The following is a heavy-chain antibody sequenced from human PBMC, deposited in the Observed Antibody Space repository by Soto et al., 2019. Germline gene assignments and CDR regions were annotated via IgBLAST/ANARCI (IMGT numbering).Heavy chain of an antibody. CDR2: ISAYNGNT. Sequence: ASVKVSCKASGYTFTSYAISWVRQAPGQGLEWMGWISAYNGNTNYAQKLQGRVTMTTDTSTSTAYMELRSLRSDDTAMYFCAASYGSGYRAFDYWGQGALVTVSA. CDR1: GYTFTSYA. D-gene: IGHD3-10*01. CDR3: AASYGSGYRAFDY. J-gene: IGHJ4*02. V-gene: IGHV1-18*01.